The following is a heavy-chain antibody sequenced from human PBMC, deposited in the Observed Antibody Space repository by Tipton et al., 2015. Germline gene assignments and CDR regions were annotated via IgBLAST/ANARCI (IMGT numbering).Heavy chain of an antibody. CDR3: ARVSIAAAIGVDV. CDR1: GVSISDTNYY. CDR2: IYYTGTT. V-gene: IGHV4-39*07. D-gene: IGHD6-13*01. Sequence: TLSLTCTVSGVSISDTNYYWGWIRQSPGKGLEWIGTIYYTGTTYYKPALRSRVTISVDTSKNQFSLKLSSVTAADTAVYYCARVSIAAAIGVDVWGQGTTVTVSS. J-gene: IGHJ6*02.